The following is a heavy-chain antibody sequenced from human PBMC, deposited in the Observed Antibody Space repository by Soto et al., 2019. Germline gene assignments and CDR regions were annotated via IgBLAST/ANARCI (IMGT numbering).Heavy chain of an antibody. J-gene: IGHJ3*02. Sequence: SETLSLTCSVSGGSVSSGSHYWSWIRQPPGKGLEYIGYIYYSGSTNYNPSLKSRVTISLDTSKNQFSLKLSSVTAADTAVYYCAKEAAGFVAVTSHAFDIWGRGTMVTVSS. CDR1: GGSVSSGSHY. CDR2: IYYSGST. V-gene: IGHV4-61*01. CDR3: AKEAAGFVAVTSHAFDI. D-gene: IGHD4-4*01.